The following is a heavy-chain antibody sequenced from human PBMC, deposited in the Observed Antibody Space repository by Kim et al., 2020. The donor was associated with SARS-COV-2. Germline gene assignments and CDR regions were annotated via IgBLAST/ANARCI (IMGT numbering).Heavy chain of an antibody. CDR1: GFTFSSYA. D-gene: IGHD1-26*01. J-gene: IGHJ6*02. Sequence: GGSLRLSCAASGFTFSSYAMHWVRQAPGKGLEWVAVISYDGTNKYYADSVKGRFTISRDNSKNTLYLQLNSLRAEDTAVYYCASPYRGSYYGMDVCGQGT. CDR3: ASPYRGSYYGMDV. V-gene: IGHV3-30*04. CDR2: ISYDGTNK.